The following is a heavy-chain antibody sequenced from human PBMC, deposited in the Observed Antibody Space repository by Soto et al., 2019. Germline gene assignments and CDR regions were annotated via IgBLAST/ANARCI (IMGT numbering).Heavy chain of an antibody. D-gene: IGHD6-19*01. V-gene: IGHV1-18*01. Sequence: GASVKVSCKASGYTFTSYGISWVRQAPGQGLEWMGWISAYNGNTNYAQKLQGRVTMTTDTSTSTAYMELRSLRSDDTAVYYCARAYSSGWSFLDYYFDYWGQGTLVTVSS. CDR3: ARAYSSGWSFLDYYFDY. CDR1: GYTFTSYG. J-gene: IGHJ4*02. CDR2: ISAYNGNT.